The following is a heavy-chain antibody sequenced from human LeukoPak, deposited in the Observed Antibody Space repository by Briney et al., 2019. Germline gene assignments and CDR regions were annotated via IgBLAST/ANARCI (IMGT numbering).Heavy chain of an antibody. CDR1: GYSFTNYW. D-gene: IGHD2-2*01. J-gene: IGHJ6*03. V-gene: IGHV5-51*01. Sequence: GESLKISCKGSGYSFTNYWIGWVRQTPGKGLEWMGIIYPGDSDTRYSPSFQGQVTISADKSISTAYLQWSSLKASDTVMYYCARVGVVPAAMGFYYYYYMDVWGKGTTVTVSS. CDR2: IYPGDSDT. CDR3: ARVGVVPAAMGFYYYYYMDV.